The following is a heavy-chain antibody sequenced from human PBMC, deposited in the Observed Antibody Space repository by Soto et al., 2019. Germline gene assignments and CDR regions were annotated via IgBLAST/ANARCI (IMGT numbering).Heavy chain of an antibody. CDR2: ISSSSSYI. V-gene: IGHV3-21*01. CDR3: ARDRLGAYGDYGSDY. D-gene: IGHD4-17*01. CDR1: GFTFSSYS. Sequence: GGSLRLSXAASGFTFSSYSMNWVRQAPGKGLEWVSSISSSSSYIYYADSVKGRFTISRDNAKNSLYLQMNSLRAEDTAVYYCARDRLGAYGDYGSDYWGQGTLVTVSS. J-gene: IGHJ4*02.